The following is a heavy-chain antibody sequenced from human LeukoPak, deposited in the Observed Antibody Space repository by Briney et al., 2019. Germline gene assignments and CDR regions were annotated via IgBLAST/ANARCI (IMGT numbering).Heavy chain of an antibody. CDR1: GYTLTELS. Sequence: ASVKVSCKVSGYTLTELSMHWVRQAPGKGLEWMGGLDPEDGETIYAQKFQGRVTMTEDTSTDTAYMELSSLRPEDTAVYYCARQPPIGYYDSSGYGLDYWGQGTLVTVSS. CDR2: LDPEDGET. D-gene: IGHD3-22*01. J-gene: IGHJ4*02. CDR3: ARQPPIGYYDSSGYGLDY. V-gene: IGHV1-24*01.